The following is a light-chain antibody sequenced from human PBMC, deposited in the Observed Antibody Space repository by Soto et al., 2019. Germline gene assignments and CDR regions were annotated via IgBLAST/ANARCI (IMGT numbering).Light chain of an antibody. J-gene: IGKJ1*01. V-gene: IGKV1-5*03. CDR2: TAS. CDR1: QSISSW. Sequence: IQMTQSPSTLSASVGDRVTITCRASQSISSWLDWYQQKPGKAPKLLIYTASDLETGVPARFSGSGSGTECTLTISSLQPDDFATYYCQQYYIYPKTFGQGTKVEIK. CDR3: QQYYIYPKT.